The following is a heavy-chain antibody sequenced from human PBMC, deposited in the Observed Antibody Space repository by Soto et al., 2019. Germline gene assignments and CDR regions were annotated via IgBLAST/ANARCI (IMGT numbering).Heavy chain of an antibody. CDR1: GFTFSSYG. CDR3: VRSRYGGCFDF. V-gene: IGHV3-7*04. Sequence: GGSLRLSCAASGFTFSSYGMHWVRQAPGKGLEWVANITQDGSNKYYVDSVKGRFTISRDNAKDSLHLQINSLRAEDTAVYYCVRSRYGGCFDFWGQGTLVTVSS. J-gene: IGHJ4*02. D-gene: IGHD4-17*01. CDR2: ITQDGSNK.